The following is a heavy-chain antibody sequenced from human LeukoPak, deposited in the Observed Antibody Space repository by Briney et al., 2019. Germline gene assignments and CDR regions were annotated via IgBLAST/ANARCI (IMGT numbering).Heavy chain of an antibody. Sequence: SGGSLRLSCAASGFTFSNYWMHWVRHAPGKGLVWVSRINSDGINTSYADSVKGRFTISRDNSKNTLYLQMNSLRAEDTAVYYCAKDGYYDSSGYCGYWGQGTLVTVSS. D-gene: IGHD3-22*01. CDR3: AKDGYYDSSGYCGY. CDR2: INSDGINT. V-gene: IGHV3-74*01. CDR1: GFTFSNYW. J-gene: IGHJ4*02.